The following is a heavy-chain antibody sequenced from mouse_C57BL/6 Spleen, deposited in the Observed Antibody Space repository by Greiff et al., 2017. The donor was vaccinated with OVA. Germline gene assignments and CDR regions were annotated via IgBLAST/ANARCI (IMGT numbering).Heavy chain of an antibody. J-gene: IGHJ2*01. Sequence: EVKVEESGGGLVQPGGSMKLSCVASGFTFSNYWMNWVRQSPEKGLEWVAQIRLKSDNYATHYAESVKGRFTISRDDSKSSVYLQMNNLRAEDAGIDYCPGDFYYDYRNYWGQGTTLTVSS. CDR3: PGDFYYDYRNY. V-gene: IGHV6-3*01. D-gene: IGHD2-4*01. CDR2: IRLKSDNYAT. CDR1: GFTFSNYW.